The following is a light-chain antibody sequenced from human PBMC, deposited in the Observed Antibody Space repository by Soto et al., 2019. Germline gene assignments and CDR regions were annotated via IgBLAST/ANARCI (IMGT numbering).Light chain of an antibody. CDR2: DDS. J-gene: IGLJ3*02. CDR3: QVWDRTSVV. Sequence: SYELTQPPSVSVAPGHTARIACGGNYIGTKSVHWYQQKPGQAPVLVVYDDSDPPSGIPERFSGSNSGNTATLTISRVEAGDEDDYYCQVWDRTSVVFGGGTKVTVL. V-gene: IGLV3-21*02. CDR1: YIGTKS.